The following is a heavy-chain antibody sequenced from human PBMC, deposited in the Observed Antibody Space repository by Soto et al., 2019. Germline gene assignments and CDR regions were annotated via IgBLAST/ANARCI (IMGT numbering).Heavy chain of an antibody. CDR3: ARDYSHDGGNSRASYYYSYGMDG. D-gene: IGHD2-21*02. Sequence: SAPVSCQASLGTVRSHASSCVRQATGHGLEWIGGIIPIFGTANYAQKFQGRVTITADESTSTAYMELSSLRSEDTAVYYCARDYSHDGGNSRASYYYSYGMDGWRQGAT. V-gene: IGHV1-69*01. CDR2: IIPIFGTA. J-gene: IGHJ6*02. CDR1: LGTVRSHA.